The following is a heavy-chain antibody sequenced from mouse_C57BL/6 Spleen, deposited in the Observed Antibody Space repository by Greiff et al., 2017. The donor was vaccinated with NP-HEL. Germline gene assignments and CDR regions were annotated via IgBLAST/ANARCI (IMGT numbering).Heavy chain of an antibody. CDR2: ISDGGSYT. CDR3: ARDPSTMGGFAY. CDR1: GFTFSSYA. D-gene: IGHD2-1*01. J-gene: IGHJ3*01. V-gene: IGHV5-4*01. Sequence: EVQLQQSGGGLVKPGGSLKLSCAASGFTFSSYAMSWVRQTPEKRLEWVATISDGGSYTYYPDNVKGRFTISRDNAKNNLYLQMSHLKSEDTAMYYCARDPSTMGGFAYWGQGTLVTVSA.